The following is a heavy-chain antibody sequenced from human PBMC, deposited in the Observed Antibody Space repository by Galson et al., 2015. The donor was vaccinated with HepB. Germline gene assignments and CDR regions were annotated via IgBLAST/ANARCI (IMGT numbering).Heavy chain of an antibody. Sequence: SETLSLTCTVSGVSISSSLYYWVWVRQPPEKGLEWIGSIYYTGNTYYKSSLKSRVTISADMSKNQFSLKVNSVTAADTAVYYCARAAGGSSTYANDYWGQGALVAVSS. CDR2: IYYTGNT. CDR3: ARAAGGSSTYANDY. D-gene: IGHD6-6*01. CDR1: GVSISSSLYY. J-gene: IGHJ4*02. V-gene: IGHV4-39*07.